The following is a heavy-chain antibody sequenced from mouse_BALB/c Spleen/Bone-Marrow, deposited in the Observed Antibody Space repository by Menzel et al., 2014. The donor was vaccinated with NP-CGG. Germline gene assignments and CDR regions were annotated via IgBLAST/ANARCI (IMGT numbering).Heavy chain of an antibody. CDR2: ISDGGSYT. J-gene: IGHJ1*01. CDR1: GFTFSDYY. D-gene: IGHD1-2*01. V-gene: IGHV5-4*02. Sequence: VESGGGLVKPGGSLKLSCAASGFTFSDYYMYWVRQTPEKSLEWVATISDGGSYTYYPDSVKGRFTISRDNAKNNLYLQMSSLKSEDTAMYYCARVVTTATLYWYFDVWGAGTTVTVSS. CDR3: ARVVTTATLYWYFDV.